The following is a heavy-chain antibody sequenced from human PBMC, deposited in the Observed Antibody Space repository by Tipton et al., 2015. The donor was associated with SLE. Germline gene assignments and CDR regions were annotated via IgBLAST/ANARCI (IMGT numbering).Heavy chain of an antibody. CDR3: ARGPTPPFGSGWYSFDY. J-gene: IGHJ4*02. CDR1: GGSISSSSHH. D-gene: IGHD6-19*01. V-gene: IGHV4-61*05. CDR2: IYTSGST. Sequence: TLSLTCTVSGGSISSSSHHWGWIRQPPGKGLEWIGHIYTSGSTNYNPPLKSRVTISVDTSKNQFSLKLRSVTAADTAVYYCARGPTPPFGSGWYSFDYWGQGTLVTVSS.